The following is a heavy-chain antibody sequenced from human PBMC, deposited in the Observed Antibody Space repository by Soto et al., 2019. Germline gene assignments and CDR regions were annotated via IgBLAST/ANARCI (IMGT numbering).Heavy chain of an antibody. CDR2: VSGGSGTT. CDR1: GFRYSTYG. J-gene: IGHJ4*02. CDR3: TRWNGYADY. D-gene: IGHD1-1*01. Sequence: EVQLLESGGGLDQPGGSLRLSCAVSGFRYSTYGVTWVRQAPGKGLEWVSGVSGGSGTTHYKDSVRGRFTVTGDNSKNTVYLEMNSLRLEDTAVYYCTRWNGYADYWGQGTLVTVSS. V-gene: IGHV3-23*01.